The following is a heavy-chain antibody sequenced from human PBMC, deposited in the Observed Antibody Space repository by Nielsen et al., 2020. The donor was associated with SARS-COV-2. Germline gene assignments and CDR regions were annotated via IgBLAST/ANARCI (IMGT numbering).Heavy chain of an antibody. D-gene: IGHD6-6*01. CDR2: ISYEGSKQ. V-gene: IGHV3-30*03. CDR3: ARETLDHTSSFVDH. CDR1: GFSFNNYG. Sequence: GESLKISCAASGFSFNNYGMHWVRQAPGKGLEWVAYISYEGSKQYYADSVKGRFTVSRDNSKDTLHLEMNSLNREDTAVYFCARETLDHTSSFVDHWGQGTLVTVSS. J-gene: IGHJ5*02.